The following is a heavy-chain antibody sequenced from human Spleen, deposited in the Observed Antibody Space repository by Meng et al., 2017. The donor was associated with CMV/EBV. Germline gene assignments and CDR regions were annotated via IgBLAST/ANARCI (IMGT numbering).Heavy chain of an antibody. CDR2: IRSKVNSYAT. V-gene: IGHV3-73*01. CDR1: GFNFSGSA. Sequence: GESLKISCAASGFNFSGSAMHWVRQASGKGLEWVGRIRSKVNSYATAYAASVKGRFTISRDDSNTTTYLQMNNLKTEDTAVYYCTRTGNGRAYWGQGALVTVSS. D-gene: IGHD2-8*01. CDR3: TRTGNGRAY. J-gene: IGHJ4*02.